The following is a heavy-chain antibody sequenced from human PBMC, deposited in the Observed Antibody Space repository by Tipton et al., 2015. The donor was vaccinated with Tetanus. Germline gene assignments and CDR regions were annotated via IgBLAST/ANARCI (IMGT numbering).Heavy chain of an antibody. V-gene: IGHV4-30-4*01. D-gene: IGHD2-2*01. CDR2: IYYSGST. CDR1: GDSIRSEDYY. J-gene: IGHJ6*03. CDR3: ARLTFSSPSCYYYYSYYVDV. Sequence: TLSLTCSVSGDSIRSEDYYWGWIRQSPGKGLEWLGYIYYSGSTYNNPSLKSRVSISLDASKNQFSLSLNSVTSADSATYYCARLTFSSPSCYYYYSYYVDVWGTGTAVAVSS.